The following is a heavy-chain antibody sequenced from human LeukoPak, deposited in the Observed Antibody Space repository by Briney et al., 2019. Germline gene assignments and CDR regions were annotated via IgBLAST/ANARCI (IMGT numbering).Heavy chain of an antibody. D-gene: IGHD3-10*01. CDR2: ISSSGSTI. J-gene: IGHJ4*02. CDR1: GFTFSDYY. Sequence: KSGGSLRLSCAASGFTFSDYYMSWIRQAPGKGLEWVSYISSSGSTIYYADSVKGRFTISRDNAKNSLYLQINSLRAEDTAVYYCARDRVYYYGSGSYYNSDYWGQGTLVTVSS. CDR3: ARDRVYYYGSGSYYNSDY. V-gene: IGHV3-11*01.